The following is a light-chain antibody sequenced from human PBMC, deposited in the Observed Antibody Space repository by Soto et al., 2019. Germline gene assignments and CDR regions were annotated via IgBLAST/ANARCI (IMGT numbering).Light chain of an antibody. Sequence: IMFTKTPSSLSASVGDRVTITCRASQGISSYLAWYQQKPGKAPKLLIYGASTLQSGVPSRFRGSGSGTDFTLTISSLQPEDLATYYCQQRNSYPLTFGGGTKVDI. V-gene: IGKV1-9*01. CDR1: QGISSY. CDR3: QQRNSYPLT. CDR2: GAS. J-gene: IGKJ4*01.